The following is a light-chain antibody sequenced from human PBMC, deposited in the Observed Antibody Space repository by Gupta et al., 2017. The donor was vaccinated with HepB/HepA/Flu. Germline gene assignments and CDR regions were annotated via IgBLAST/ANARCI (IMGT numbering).Light chain of an antibody. CDR3: SSYISSSTYVV. CDR1: SSDVGGYNY. Sequence: ALTQPALVAALPGQPPAISCTGSSSDVGGYNYVSWYQQHPGKAPKLIIYDVSDRPSGVSSRFSGSGSGNTASLSISGLQAEDEADCAGSSYISSSTYVVFGGGTKVTVL. J-gene: IGLJ2*01. CDR2: DVS. V-gene: IGLV2-14*01.